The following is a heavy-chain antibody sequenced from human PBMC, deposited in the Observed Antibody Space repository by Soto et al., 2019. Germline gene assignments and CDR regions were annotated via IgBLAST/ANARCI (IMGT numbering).Heavy chain of an antibody. D-gene: IGHD1-7*01. CDR2: IYYSGST. J-gene: IGHJ3*02. CDR1: GGSISSGDYY. CDR3: ARDRGTTFFFAFDI. V-gene: IGHV4-30-4*01. Sequence: SETLSLTCTVSGGSISSGDYYWSWIRQPPGKGLEWIGYIYYSGSTYYNPSLKSRVTISVDTSKNQFSLKLSSVTAADTAVYYCARDRGTTFFFAFDIWGQGTMVTVSS.